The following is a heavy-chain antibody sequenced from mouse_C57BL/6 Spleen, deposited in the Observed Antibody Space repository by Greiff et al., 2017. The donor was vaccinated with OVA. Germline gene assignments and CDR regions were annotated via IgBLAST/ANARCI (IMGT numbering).Heavy chain of an antibody. CDR1: GYTFTSYW. CDR2: IDPSDSYT. CDR3: ARDNPMDY. Sequence: VQLQQPGAELVRPGTSVKLSCKASGYTFTSYWMHWVKQRPGQGLEWIGVIDPSDSYTNYNQKFKGKATLTVDTSSSTAYMQLSSLTSEDSAVYYCARDNPMDYWGQGTSVTVSS. D-gene: IGHD6-1*01. V-gene: IGHV1-59*01. J-gene: IGHJ4*01.